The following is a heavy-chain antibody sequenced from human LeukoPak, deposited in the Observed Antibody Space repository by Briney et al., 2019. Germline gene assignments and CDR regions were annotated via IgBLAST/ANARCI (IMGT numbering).Heavy chain of an antibody. CDR1: GGTFSSYA. Sequence: SSVKVSCKASGGTFSSYAISWVRQAPGQGLEWMGGIFPIFGTANYAQKFQGRVTITADESTSTAYMELSSLRSEDTAVYYCAYYYDSSGYWIPGYYGMDVWGQGTTVTVSS. D-gene: IGHD3-22*01. J-gene: IGHJ6*02. CDR2: IFPIFGTA. V-gene: IGHV1-69*01. CDR3: AYYYDSSGYWIPGYYGMDV.